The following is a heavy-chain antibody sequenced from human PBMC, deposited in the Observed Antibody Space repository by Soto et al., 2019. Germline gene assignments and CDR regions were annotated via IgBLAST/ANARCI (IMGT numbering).Heavy chain of an antibody. CDR2: ISDGGDLT. V-gene: IGHV3-23*01. CDR3: VKDGDKAAIFPYFDH. CDR1: GFAFSSHP. Sequence: VQLLESGGGLAQPGGSLRLSCAASGFAFSSHPMSWVRQAPEKGLEWVAGISDGGDLTYNADSVRGRFTISRDNAKSSLYLQVNSLTAEDTALYYCVKDGDKAAIFPYFDHWGQGTLVTVSS. D-gene: IGHD6-13*01. J-gene: IGHJ4*02.